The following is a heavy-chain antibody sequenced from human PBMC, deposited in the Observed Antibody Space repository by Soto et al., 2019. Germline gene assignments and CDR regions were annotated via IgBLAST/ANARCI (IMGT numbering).Heavy chain of an antibody. J-gene: IGHJ3*02. CDR1: GYSFTSYW. V-gene: IGHV5-51*03. CDR2: IYPGDSDT. D-gene: IGHD3-3*01. Sequence: EVQLVQSGAEVKKPGESLQISCKGSGYSFTSYWIGWVRQMPGKGLEWMGIIYPGDSDTRYSPSFQGQVTISADKSISTAYLQWSSLKASDTAMYYCASGDFWSGYAYDAFDIWGQGTMVTVSS. CDR3: ASGDFWSGYAYDAFDI.